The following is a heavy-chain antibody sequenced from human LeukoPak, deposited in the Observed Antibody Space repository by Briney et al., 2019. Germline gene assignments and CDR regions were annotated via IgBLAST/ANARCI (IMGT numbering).Heavy chain of an antibody. J-gene: IGHJ5*02. Sequence: GGSLRLSCAASGFTFSSYEMNWVRQAPGKGLEWVSYISSSGSTIYYADSVKGRFTISRDNAKTSLYLQMNSPRAEDTAVYYCARGLTMVRGALRWFDRWGQGTLVTVSS. CDR3: ARGLTMVRGALRWFDR. V-gene: IGHV3-48*03. D-gene: IGHD3-10*01. CDR2: ISSSGSTI. CDR1: GFTFSSYE.